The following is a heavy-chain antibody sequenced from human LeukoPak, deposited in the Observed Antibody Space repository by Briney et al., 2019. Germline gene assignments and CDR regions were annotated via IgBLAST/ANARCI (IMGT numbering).Heavy chain of an antibody. CDR1: GYSFTSYW. CDR2: INPGDSDT. Sequence: AGESLKISCKGSGYSFTSYWIGWVRQMPGKGLAWMGIINPGDSDTRYSPSFQGQVTISADKSISTAYLQWSSLKAPDTAMYYCARQGSYYEYSWFDPWGQGTLVTVSS. V-gene: IGHV5-51*01. J-gene: IGHJ5*02. CDR3: ARQGSYYEYSWFDP. D-gene: IGHD1-26*01.